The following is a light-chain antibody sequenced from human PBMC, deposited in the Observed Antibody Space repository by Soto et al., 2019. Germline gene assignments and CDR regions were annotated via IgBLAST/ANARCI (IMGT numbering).Light chain of an antibody. CDR2: DVS. J-gene: IGLJ2*01. CDR3: SAYTSTSTLMV. V-gene: IGLV2-14*01. CDR1: SSDVGGYNY. Sequence: QSALTQPASVSGSPGQSITISCTGTSSDVGGYNYFSWYQQHPGKAPKIMIYDVSNRPSGVANRFSGSKSGNTASLTISGLQAEEEADYYCSAYTSTSTLMVFGGGTQLTVL.